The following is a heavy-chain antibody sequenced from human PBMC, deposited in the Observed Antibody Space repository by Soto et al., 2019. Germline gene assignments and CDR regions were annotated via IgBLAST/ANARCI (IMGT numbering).Heavy chain of an antibody. CDR2: IYVTGAV. CDR3: ERLRIATNNYKWFDP. D-gene: IGHD2-21*01. CDR1: GAALNSGNYY. Sequence: TLSLTCSVSGAALNSGNYYWSWIRQVPGKGLEWIGHIYVTGAVDYNPSLRDRITISQDTSERQFSLNLRLVTAADTAVYYCERLRIATNNYKWFDPWGQGTLVTVSS. J-gene: IGHJ5*02. V-gene: IGHV4-31*03.